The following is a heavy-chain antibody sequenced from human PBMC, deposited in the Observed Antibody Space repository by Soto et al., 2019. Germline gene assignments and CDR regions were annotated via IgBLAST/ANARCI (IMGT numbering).Heavy chain of an antibody. CDR3: ASDTARVYYGLDV. CDR2: VRSKANNYAT. CDR1: GFTFSGSA. D-gene: IGHD5-18*01. V-gene: IGHV3-73*01. J-gene: IGHJ6*02. Sequence: GGSLRLSCAASGFTFSGSAMHWVRQASGKGLEWVGRVRSKANNYATAYAASVEGRFTISRDDSKNTAHLQMNSLKTEDTAVYYCASDTARVYYGLDVWGLGTTVTVSS.